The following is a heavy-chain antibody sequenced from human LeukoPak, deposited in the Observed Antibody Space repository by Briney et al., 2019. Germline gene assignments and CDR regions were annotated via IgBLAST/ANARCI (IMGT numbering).Heavy chain of an antibody. CDR2: IYTSGST. CDR1: GGSISSYY. V-gene: IGHV4-4*07. CDR3: ARERYYDILTGYYYFDY. D-gene: IGHD3-9*01. Sequence: SETLSLTCTVSGGSISSYYWSWIRQPAGKGLEWIGRIYTSGSTNYNPSLKSRVTMSVDTSKNQFSLKLSSVTAADTAVYYCARERYYDILTGYYYFDYWRQGTLVTVSS. J-gene: IGHJ4*02.